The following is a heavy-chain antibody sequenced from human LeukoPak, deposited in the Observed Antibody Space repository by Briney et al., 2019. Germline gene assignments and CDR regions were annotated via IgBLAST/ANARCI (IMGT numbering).Heavy chain of an antibody. J-gene: IGHJ6*03. Sequence: PSETLSLTCTVSGGSISSGSYYWSWIRQPAGKGLEWIGRIYTSGSTNYNPSLKSRVTISVDTSKNQFSLKLSSVTAADTAVYYCAREGLRSIAARRGTRDYMDVWGKGTTVIVSS. CDR3: AREGLRSIAARRGTRDYMDV. V-gene: IGHV4-61*02. D-gene: IGHD6-6*01. CDR2: IYTSGST. CDR1: GGSISSGSYY.